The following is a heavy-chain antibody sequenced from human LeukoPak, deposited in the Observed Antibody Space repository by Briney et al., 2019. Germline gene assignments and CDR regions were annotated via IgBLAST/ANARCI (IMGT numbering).Heavy chain of an antibody. D-gene: IGHD3-22*01. J-gene: IGHJ4*02. V-gene: IGHV3-20*04. CDR1: GFTFGDYG. Sequence: GGSLRLSCAASGFTFGDYGMSWVRQAPGKGLEWVSGINWNGGSTGYADSVKGRFTISRDNAKNTLYLQMNSLRAEDTAVYYCTSISSGIQDFDYWGQGTLVTVSS. CDR2: INWNGGST. CDR3: TSISSGIQDFDY.